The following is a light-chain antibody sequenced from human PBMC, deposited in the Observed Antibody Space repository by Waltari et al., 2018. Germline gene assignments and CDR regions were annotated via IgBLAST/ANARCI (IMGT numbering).Light chain of an antibody. CDR2: RTN. V-gene: IGLV8-61*01. J-gene: IGLJ2*01. CDR3: GLYMGNDIWV. Sequence: QTVVTQEPSFSVSPGGTITLTCGLSSGSVSTSYYPSWYQQTPGQAPRTLISRTNRRSTGVPDRFSGSIVGNKAALTITGARTEDECDYYCGLYMGNDIWVFGGGTKVTVL. CDR1: SGSVSTSYY.